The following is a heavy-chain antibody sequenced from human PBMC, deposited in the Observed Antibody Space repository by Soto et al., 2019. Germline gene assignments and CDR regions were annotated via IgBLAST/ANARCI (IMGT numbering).Heavy chain of an antibody. CDR2: ISWNGGNI. Sequence: PGGSLRLSCVASGFTFDDYAMHWVRQAPGKGLEWVSGISWNGGNIGYADSVKGRFTISRDNAKNSLFLQMNSLRADDTALYFCAKDIYSSSSGQDYWGQGTPVTVSS. J-gene: IGHJ4*02. CDR3: AKDIYSSSSGQDY. D-gene: IGHD6-6*01. V-gene: IGHV3-9*01. CDR1: GFTFDDYA.